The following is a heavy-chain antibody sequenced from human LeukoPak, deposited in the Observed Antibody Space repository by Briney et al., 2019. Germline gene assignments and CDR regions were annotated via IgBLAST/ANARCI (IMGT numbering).Heavy chain of an antibody. CDR2: IGTTSTTM. J-gene: IGHJ6*03. CDR3: ARDRGYCRGTTCYAYYLDV. V-gene: IGHV3-48*01. CDR1: GFTFNDYN. D-gene: IGHD2-2*01. Sequence: GGSLRLTCAASGFTFNDYNMYWVRQAPGKGLESVSFIGTTSTTMYYADSVKGRFTISRDNAKNSLYLQMNSLRAEDTAVYYCARDRGYCRGTTCYAYYLDVWGTGTTATVSS.